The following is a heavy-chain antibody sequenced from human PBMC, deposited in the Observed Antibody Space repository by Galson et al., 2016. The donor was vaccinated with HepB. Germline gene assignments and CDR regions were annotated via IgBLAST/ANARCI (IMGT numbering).Heavy chain of an antibody. CDR3: ARETWGIMDF. J-gene: IGHJ4*01. CDR1: GFTFSSYA. D-gene: IGHD7-27*01. CDR2: ISSASHYT. Sequence: SLRLSCAASGFTFSSYAMRWVRQAPGKGLEWISSISSASHYTHYADSVNGRFTISRDNARNTLYLHTDSLRAEDTGVYYCARETWGIMDFWGQGTLVTVSS. V-gene: IGHV3-21*06.